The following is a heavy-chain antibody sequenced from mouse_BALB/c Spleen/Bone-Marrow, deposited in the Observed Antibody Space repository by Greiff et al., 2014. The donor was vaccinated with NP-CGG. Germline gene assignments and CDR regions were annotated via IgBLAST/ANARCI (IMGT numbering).Heavy chain of an antibody. CDR3: ARGNYYFDY. V-gene: IGHV14-3*02. J-gene: IGHJ2*01. CDR1: GFNIKDTY. CDR2: IDPANGNT. D-gene: IGHD2-1*01. Sequence: VQLQQSGAELVKPGASVKLSCTASGFNIKDTYMHWVKQRPKQGLEWIGRIDPANGNTKFDPKFQGKATITADTSSNTAYLQPSSLTSEDTAVYYCARGNYYFDYWGQGTTLTVSS.